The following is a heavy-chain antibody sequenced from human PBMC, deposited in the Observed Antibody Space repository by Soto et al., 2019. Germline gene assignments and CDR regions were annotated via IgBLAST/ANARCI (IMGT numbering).Heavy chain of an antibody. D-gene: IGHD3-10*01. CDR3: AKAAGAGSAYDVFDI. CDR1: GFTFTSYA. CDR2: IGGSGGST. J-gene: IGHJ3*02. V-gene: IGHV3-23*01. Sequence: GGSLRLSCAASGFTFTSYAMSWVRQAPGKGLEWVSGIGGSGGSTYYRGSVKGRFTISRDNSNNTLFLQMNSLRAEDTAIYYCAKAAGAGSAYDVFDIWGQGRMVTVSS.